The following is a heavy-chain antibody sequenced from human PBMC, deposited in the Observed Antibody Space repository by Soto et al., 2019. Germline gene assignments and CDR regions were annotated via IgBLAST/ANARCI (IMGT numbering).Heavy chain of an antibody. V-gene: IGHV1-46*01. D-gene: IGHD3-10*01. CDR3: TTTLLTTMVRGLHYYGMDV. CDR2: NNPSGGYT. J-gene: IGHJ6*02. CDR1: GYTFTSYY. Sequence: GASVKVSCKASGYTFTSYYMNWVRQAPGQGLEWQGKNNPSGGYTIYAQKFQGRVTMTEDTSTDTAYMELSSLRSEDTALYYFTTTLLTTMVRGLHYYGMDVWGQGTTVTVSS.